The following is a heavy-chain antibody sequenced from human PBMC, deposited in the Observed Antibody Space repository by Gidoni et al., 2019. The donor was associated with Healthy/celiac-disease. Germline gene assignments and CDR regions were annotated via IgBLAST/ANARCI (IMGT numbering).Heavy chain of an antibody. CDR2: IYYSGST. J-gene: IGHJ6*02. D-gene: IGHD3-10*01. CDR3: ARHPTAFGELSPYYGMDV. CDR1: GGSISSSSYY. Sequence: HLQLQESGPGLVKPSETLSITCTVSGGSISSSSYYWGWIRQPPGKGLEWIGSIYYSGSTYYNPSLKSRVTISVDTSKNQFSLKLSSVTAADTAVYYGARHPTAFGELSPYYGMDVWGQGTTVTVSS. V-gene: IGHV4-39*01.